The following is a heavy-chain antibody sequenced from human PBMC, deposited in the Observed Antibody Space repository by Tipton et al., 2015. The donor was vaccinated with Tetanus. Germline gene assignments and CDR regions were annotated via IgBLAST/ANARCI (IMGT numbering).Heavy chain of an antibody. D-gene: IGHD2/OR15-2a*01. CDR2: VDYSGAST. CDR1: GFTLSRYT. Sequence: SLRLSCAASGFTLSRYTLNWVRQAPGKGLEWVSDVDYSGASTFYADSVKGRFTISRDNSKSTLYLQVNSLRAEDTAVYYCAKRLSNVRMTRGAFDIWGQGTMVTVSS. CDR3: AKRLSNVRMTRGAFDI. J-gene: IGHJ3*02. V-gene: IGHV3-23*01.